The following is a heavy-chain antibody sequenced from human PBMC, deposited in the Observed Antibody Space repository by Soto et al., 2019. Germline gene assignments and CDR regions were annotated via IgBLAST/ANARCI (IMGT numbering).Heavy chain of an antibody. CDR1: GYTFTNFG. D-gene: IGHD3-16*01. V-gene: IGHV1-18*01. CDR2: ISAYYGNT. Sequence: QVQLVQSGAEVKKPGASVKVSCNTSGYTFTNFGLSWLRQAPGQGLEWMGWISAYYGNTNYAQNFQGRVTMTTDTSTSTAYMEMRSLRSADTAVYYCSRGGTPIDFCGHGTVVDVSS. J-gene: IGHJ4*01. CDR3: SRGGTPIDF.